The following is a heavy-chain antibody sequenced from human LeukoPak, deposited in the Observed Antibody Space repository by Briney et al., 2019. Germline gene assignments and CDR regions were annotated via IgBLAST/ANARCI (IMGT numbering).Heavy chain of an antibody. J-gene: IGHJ4*02. CDR1: GFTVSSNY. CDR3: ARVDYGDYLSFDY. CDR2: IYSGGTT. V-gene: IGHV3-53*01. D-gene: IGHD4-17*01. Sequence: PGESLRLSCAASGFTVSSNYMSWVRQAPGKGLEWVSVIYSGGTTYCADSVKGRFTISRDNSKNTLFLQMNGLRAEDTAVYYCARVDYGDYLSFDYWGQGTLVTVSS.